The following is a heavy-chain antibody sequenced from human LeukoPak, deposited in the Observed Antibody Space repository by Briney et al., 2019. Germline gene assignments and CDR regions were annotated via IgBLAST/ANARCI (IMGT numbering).Heavy chain of an antibody. CDR3: ARQDV. CDR2: IYTTGSA. J-gene: IGHJ6*04. Sequence: SETLSLTCTVSGGSISSSSYFWSWIRQPAGKGLEWIGRIYTTGSASYNPSLKSRVTISLDTSKNQFSLKLSSVTAADTGVYYCARQDVWGNGTTVTVSS. CDR1: GGSISSSSYF. V-gene: IGHV4-61*02.